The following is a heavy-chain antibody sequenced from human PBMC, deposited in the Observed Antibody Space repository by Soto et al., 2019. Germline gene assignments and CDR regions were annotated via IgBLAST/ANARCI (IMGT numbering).Heavy chain of an antibody. CDR1: GYIFTGYY. J-gene: IGHJ4*02. D-gene: IGHD6-19*01. CDR2: INPNSGDT. Sequence: QVQLLQSGAELKKPGASVKVSCKASGYIFTGYYMHWVRQAPGQGLEWMGWINPNSGDTNYTQKFQGWVTMTRYTSISPAYMELSRLRSDDTAVYYCATSRISIAVAGETDYYFDYWGQGTPVTVSS. CDR3: ATSRISIAVAGETDYYFDY. V-gene: IGHV1-2*04.